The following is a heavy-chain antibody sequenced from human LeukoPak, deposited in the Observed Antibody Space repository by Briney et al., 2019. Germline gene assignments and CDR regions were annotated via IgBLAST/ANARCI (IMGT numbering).Heavy chain of an antibody. Sequence: GGSLRLSCAASGFTFSSYGMNWVRQAPGKGLEWVAFIRFDGSNKYYADSVKGRFTISRDNSKNTLYLQMNSLRAEDTAVYYCAKEISRLMKGSFDPWGQGTLVTVSS. V-gene: IGHV3-30*02. D-gene: IGHD2-21*01. CDR3: AKEISRLMKGSFDP. J-gene: IGHJ5*02. CDR1: GFTFSSYG. CDR2: IRFDGSNK.